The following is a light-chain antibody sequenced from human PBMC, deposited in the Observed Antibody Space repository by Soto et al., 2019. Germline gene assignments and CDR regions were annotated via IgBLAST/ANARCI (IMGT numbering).Light chain of an antibody. CDR1: TGAVTSGHY. V-gene: IGLV7-46*01. CDR3: LLSYPPSVV. CDR2: DTK. J-gene: IGLJ2*01. Sequence: QTVVTQEPSLTVSPGGTVTLTCGSSTGAVTSGHYPYWFQQKPGQAPRTLSYDTKNTHSWTPARFSGSLLGGKAALTLSGAQPEDEDEYYCLLSYPPSVVFGGGTKVTVL.